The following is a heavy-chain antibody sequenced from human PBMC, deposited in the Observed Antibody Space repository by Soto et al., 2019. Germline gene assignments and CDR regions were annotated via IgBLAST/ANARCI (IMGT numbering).Heavy chain of an antibody. CDR1: GYTFTNYG. D-gene: IGHD2-21*01. V-gene: IGHV1-18*01. J-gene: IGHJ4*02. CDR2: ISAYSGHT. Sequence: QVQLVQSGAEVKKPGASVTVSCKASGYTFTNYGINWVRQAPGQGLEWMGWISAYSGHTNYAQKLQDRVTMTTDTSTSTAYMEMRSVRSDDTAVYYCARRPHLADNVELHYWGQGTLVTVSS. CDR3: ARRPHLADNVELHY.